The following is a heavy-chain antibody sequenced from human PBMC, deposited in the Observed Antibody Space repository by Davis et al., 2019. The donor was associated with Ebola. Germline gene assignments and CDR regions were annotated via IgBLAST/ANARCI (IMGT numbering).Heavy chain of an antibody. J-gene: IGHJ6*02. CDR3: ARVKVPAGRGIWFYYYYGMDV. V-gene: IGHV4-34*01. D-gene: IGHD3-10*01. CDR2: INHSGST. CDR1: GGSFSGYY. Sequence: SETLSLTCAVYGGSFSGYYWSWIRQPPGKGLEWIGEINHSGSTNYNPSLKSRVTISVDTSKNQFSLKLSSVTAADTAVYYCARVKVPAGRGIWFYYYYGMDVWGQGTTVTVSS.